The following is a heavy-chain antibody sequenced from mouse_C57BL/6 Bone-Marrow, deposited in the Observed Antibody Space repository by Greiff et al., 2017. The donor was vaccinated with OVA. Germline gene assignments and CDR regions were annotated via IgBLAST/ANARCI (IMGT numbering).Heavy chain of an antibody. V-gene: IGHV1-80*01. CDR2: IYPGDGDT. Sequence: QVQLQQSGAELVKPGASVKISCKASGYAFSSYWMNWVKQRPGKGLEWIGQIYPGDGDTNYNGKFKGKATLTADKSSSTAYMQLSSLTSEDSAVYFCARSYGNYPYYCDDWGQGTTLTVSS. CDR1: GYAFSSYW. J-gene: IGHJ2*01. CDR3: ARSYGNYPYYCDD. D-gene: IGHD2-1*01.